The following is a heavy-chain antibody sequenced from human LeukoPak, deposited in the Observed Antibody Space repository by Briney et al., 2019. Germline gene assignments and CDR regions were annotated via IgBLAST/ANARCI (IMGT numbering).Heavy chain of an antibody. D-gene: IGHD3-16*01. CDR1: GFTFSSYW. Sequence: PGGSLRLSCAASGFTFSSYWMSWVRQAPGKGLEWVAVISHDGSNKYYADSVKGRFTISRDNSKNTLYLQMNSLRAEDTAVYYCARGIMITFGGVSVDFDYWGQGTLVTVSS. CDR3: ARGIMITFGGVSVDFDY. V-gene: IGHV3-30-3*01. CDR2: ISHDGSNK. J-gene: IGHJ4*02.